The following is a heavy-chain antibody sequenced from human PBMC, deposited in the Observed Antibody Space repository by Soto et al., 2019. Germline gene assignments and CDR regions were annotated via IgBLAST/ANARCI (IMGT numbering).Heavy chain of an antibody. CDR1: GFTFDDYA. J-gene: IGHJ3*02. Sequence: GGSLRLSCAASGFTFDDYAMHWVRQAPGKGLEWVSGISWNSGSIGYADSVKGRFTISRDNAKNSLYLQMNSLRAEDTALYYCAKCQSLPAAFDIWGQGTMVTVSS. CDR3: AKCQSLPAAFDI. V-gene: IGHV3-9*01. CDR2: ISWNSGSI.